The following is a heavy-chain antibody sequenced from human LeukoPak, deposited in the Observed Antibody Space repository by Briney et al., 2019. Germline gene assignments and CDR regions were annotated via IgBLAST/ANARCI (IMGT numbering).Heavy chain of an antibody. CDR1: GYTFTSYG. CDR2: ISAYNGNT. CDR3: AREGDYGGNGVWYNAGNWFDP. D-gene: IGHD4-23*01. Sequence: ASVKVSCKASGYTFTSYGISWVRQAPGQGLEWMGWISAYNGNTNYAQKLQGGVTMTTDTSTSTAYMELRSLRSDDTAVYYCAREGDYGGNGVWYNAGNWFDPWGQGTLVTVSS. J-gene: IGHJ5*02. V-gene: IGHV1-18*01.